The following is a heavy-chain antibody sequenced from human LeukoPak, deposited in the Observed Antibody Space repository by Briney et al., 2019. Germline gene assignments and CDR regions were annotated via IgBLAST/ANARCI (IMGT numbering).Heavy chain of an antibody. J-gene: IGHJ5*02. CDR2: ITYDGTYK. CDR3: AKAKSARTGWFDP. D-gene: IGHD3-10*01. V-gene: IGHV3-30*02. CDR1: GFTFTTYG. Sequence: GGSLRLSCAASGFTFTTYGMNWVRQAPGKGLEWVTFITYDGTYKYYGDSVKGRFTISRDNSKNTLYLQMNTLRPDDTAMYYCAKAKSARTGWFDPWGQGTLVTVSS.